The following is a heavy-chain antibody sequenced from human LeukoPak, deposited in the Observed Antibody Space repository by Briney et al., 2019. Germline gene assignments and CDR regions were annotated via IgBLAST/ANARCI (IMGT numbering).Heavy chain of an antibody. J-gene: IGHJ4*02. CDR1: GFTFSSYE. V-gene: IGHV3-48*03. CDR3: ARPEAVPATELGY. CDR2: ISSSGSTI. Sequence: GGSLRLSCAASGFTFSSYEMNWVRQAPGKGLEWVSYISSSGSTIYYADSVKGRFTISRDNAKNSLYLQMNSLRAEDTAVYYSARPEAVPATELGYWGQGTLVTVSS. D-gene: IGHD2-2*01.